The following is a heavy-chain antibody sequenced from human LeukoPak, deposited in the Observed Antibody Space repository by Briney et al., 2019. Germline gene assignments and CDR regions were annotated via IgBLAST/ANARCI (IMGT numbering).Heavy chain of an antibody. CDR2: TVSDGRRT. J-gene: IGHJ4*02. CDR3: TRGNSGHDY. D-gene: IGHD4-23*01. V-gene: IGHV3-74*01. Sequence: GGSQRLSCAASGFTFSGYWMYWVRQAPGKGLVWISRTVSDGRRTTYADSVKGRFTISRDNAKNTLYLQMNSLRAEDTAVYYCTRGNSGHDYWGQGTLVTVAT. CDR1: GFTFSGYW.